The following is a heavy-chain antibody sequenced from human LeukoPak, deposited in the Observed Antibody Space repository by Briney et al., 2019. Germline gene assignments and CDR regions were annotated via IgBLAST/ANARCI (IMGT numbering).Heavy chain of an antibody. CDR3: ARDGSGNSNYFDF. J-gene: IGHJ4*02. CDR1: GGSISSSSYY. CDR2: INHSGST. Sequence: SETLSLTCTVSGGSISSSSYYWGWIRQPPGKGLEWIGEINHSGSTNYNPSLKSRVTISVDTSKNQFSLKLSSVTAADTAVYYCARDGSGNSNYFDFWGQGTLVTVSS. V-gene: IGHV4-39*07. D-gene: IGHD3-10*01.